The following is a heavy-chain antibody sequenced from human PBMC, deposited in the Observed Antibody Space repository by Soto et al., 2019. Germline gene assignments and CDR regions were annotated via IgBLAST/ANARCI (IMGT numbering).Heavy chain of an antibody. J-gene: IGHJ5*02. CDR2: IIPILGIA. CDR3: ARNPHRAHSSSWTPWFDP. D-gene: IGHD6-13*01. CDR1: GGTFSSYT. Sequence: QVQLVQSGAEVKKPGSSVKVSCKASGGTFSSYTISWVRQAPGQGLEWMGRIIPILGIANYAQKFQGRVTITAYXXTXTXXMELSSLRSEDTAVYYCARNPHRAHSSSWTPWFDPWGQGTLVTVSS. V-gene: IGHV1-69*02.